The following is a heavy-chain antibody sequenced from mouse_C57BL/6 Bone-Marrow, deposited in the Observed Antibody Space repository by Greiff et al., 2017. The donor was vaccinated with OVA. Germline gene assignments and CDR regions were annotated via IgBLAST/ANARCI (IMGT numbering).Heavy chain of an antibody. CDR3: ARIGYGSNYHMDY. CDR2: IWWDDDK. V-gene: IGHV8-8*01. D-gene: IGHD1-1*01. CDR1: GFSLSTFGMG. J-gene: IGHJ2*01. Sequence: QVTLKVSGPGILQPSQTLSLTCSFSGFSLSTFGMGVGWIRQPPGKGLEWLAHIWWDDDKYYNQVLKSRLTITKDTSKNQVFLKIANVDTADTATYYCARIGYGSNYHMDYWGQGTTLTVSS.